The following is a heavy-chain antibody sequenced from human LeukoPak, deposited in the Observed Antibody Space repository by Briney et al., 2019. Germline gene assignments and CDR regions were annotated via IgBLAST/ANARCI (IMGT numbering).Heavy chain of an antibody. CDR3: GYTNNFYH. D-gene: IGHD2-8*01. V-gene: IGHV3-7*01. CDR1: GVSISGQW. J-gene: IGHJ4*02. CDR2: IKHDGSED. Sequence: GESQRLSCVASGVSISGQWMNWVRQAPGQGLEWVANIKHDGSEDYYVDSVKGRFTISRDAGRNSVSLQMNSVRAEDTAVYYCGYTNNFYHWGQGTLVFVSS.